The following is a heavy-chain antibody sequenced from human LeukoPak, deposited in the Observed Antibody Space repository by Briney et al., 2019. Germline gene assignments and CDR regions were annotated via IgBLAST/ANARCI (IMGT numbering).Heavy chain of an antibody. CDR2: INPSGGST. CDR3: ARGDDYGDYGGTLDYYYGMDV. Sequence: ASVKVSCKASGYTFTSYYMHWVRQAPGQGLEWMGIINPSGGSTSYAQKFQGRVTITADESTSTAYMELSSLRSEDTAVYYCARGDDYGDYGGTLDYYYGMDVWGQGTTVTVSS. CDR1: GYTFTSYY. J-gene: IGHJ6*02. D-gene: IGHD4-17*01. V-gene: IGHV1-46*01.